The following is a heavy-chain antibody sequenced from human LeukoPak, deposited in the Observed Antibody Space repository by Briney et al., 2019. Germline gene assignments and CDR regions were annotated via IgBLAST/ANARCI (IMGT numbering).Heavy chain of an antibody. CDR1: GFTFSSYW. J-gene: IGHJ4*02. D-gene: IGHD1-26*01. CDR3: ARGETVGANLFDY. Sequence: GGSLRLSCAASGFTFSSYWMSWVRQAPGKGLEWVANIKQDGSEKYYVDSVKGRFTISRDNAKNSLYLQMNSLRAEDTAVYYCARGETVGANLFDYWGQGTLVTVSS. CDR2: IKQDGSEK. V-gene: IGHV3-7*01.